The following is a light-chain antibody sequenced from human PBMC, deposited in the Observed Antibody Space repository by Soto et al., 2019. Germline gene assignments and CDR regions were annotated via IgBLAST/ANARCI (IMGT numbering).Light chain of an antibody. Sequence: EIVLTQSPGTLSLSPGERATLSCRASQSVSSTYLGWYQQKPGQAPRLLIYGASTRASGIPDRFSGSGSGTEFTLTISSLQPDDFATYYCQQYNSIGWTFGQGTKVDIK. CDR2: GAS. V-gene: IGKV3-20*01. CDR3: QQYNSIGWT. J-gene: IGKJ1*01. CDR1: QSVSSTY.